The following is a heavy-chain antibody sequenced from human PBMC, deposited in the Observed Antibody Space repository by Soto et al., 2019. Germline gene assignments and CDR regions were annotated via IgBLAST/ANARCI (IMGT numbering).Heavy chain of an antibody. D-gene: IGHD3-10*01. CDR1: GYTFTGYY. CDR3: ARVRGYMVRGVMGYYGMDV. CDR2: INPNSGGT. Sequence: ASVKVSCKDSGYTFTGYYMHWVRQAPGQGLEWMGWINPNSGGTNYAQKFQGRVTMTRDTSISTAYMELSRLRSDDTAVYYCARVRGYMVRGVMGYYGMDVWGQGTTVTVSS. V-gene: IGHV1-2*02. J-gene: IGHJ6*02.